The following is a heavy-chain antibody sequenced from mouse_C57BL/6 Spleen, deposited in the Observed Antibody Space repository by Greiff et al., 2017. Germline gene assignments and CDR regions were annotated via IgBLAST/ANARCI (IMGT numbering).Heavy chain of an antibody. V-gene: IGHV1-82*01. D-gene: IGHD1-1*01. J-gene: IGHJ3*01. CDR1: GYAFSSSW. CDR2: IYPGDGDT. Sequence: QVQLQESGPELVKPGASVKISCKASGYAFSSSWMNWVKQRPGKGLEWIGRIYPGDGDTNYNGKFKGKATLTADKSSSTAYMQLSSLTSEDSAVYFCASEAYYYGSSSAWFAYWGQGTLVTVSA. CDR3: ASEAYYYGSSSAWFAY.